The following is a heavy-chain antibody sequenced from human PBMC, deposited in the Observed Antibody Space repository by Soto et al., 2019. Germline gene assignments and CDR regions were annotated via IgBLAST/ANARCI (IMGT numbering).Heavy chain of an antibody. CDR2: ISYDGSVQ. V-gene: IGHV3-30*18. Sequence: QVQLVESAGGVVQPGRSLRLSCAASGFTSSTSDIHWVRQAPGKGLQWVAAISYDGSVQYYEDSVKGRCSISRDNSKTTLFLQMHSLRAEDTAMYHSAKGARTWYFDDWGQGTRVTVSS. J-gene: IGHJ4*02. CDR3: AKGARTWYFDD. CDR1: GFTSSTSD.